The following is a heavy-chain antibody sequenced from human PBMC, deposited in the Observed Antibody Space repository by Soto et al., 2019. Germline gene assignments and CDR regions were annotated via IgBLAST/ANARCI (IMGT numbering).Heavy chain of an antibody. CDR2: IIPIFGTA. V-gene: IGHV1-69*01. J-gene: IGHJ4*02. CDR1: GGSFNRHT. D-gene: IGHD3-9*01. Sequence: QVQLVQSGAEVRKPGSSVRVSCKASGGSFNRHTISWVRQAPGQGLEWMGGIIPIFGTANHAQKFQGRVTIIADESTSTVYMGLSSLRSDDTAIYYCARGWGYVSTDYYNAYLGQGTLVIVSS. CDR3: ARGWGYVSTDYYNAY.